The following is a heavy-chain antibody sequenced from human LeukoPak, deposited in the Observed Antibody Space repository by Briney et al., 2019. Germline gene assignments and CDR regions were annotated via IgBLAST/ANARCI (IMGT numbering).Heavy chain of an antibody. CDR3: ASGLRSSSWYGLDY. D-gene: IGHD6-13*01. CDR2: IYYSGST. V-gene: IGHV4-4*02. Sequence: SETLSLTCAVSGGSISSSNWWSWVRQPPGKGLEWIGSIYYSGSTYYNPSLKSRVTISVDTSKNQFSLKLSSVTAADTAVYYCASGLRSSSWYGLDYWGQGTLVTVSS. J-gene: IGHJ4*02. CDR1: GGSISSSNW.